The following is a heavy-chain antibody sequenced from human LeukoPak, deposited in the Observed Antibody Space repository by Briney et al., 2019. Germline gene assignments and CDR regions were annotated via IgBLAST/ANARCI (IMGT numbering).Heavy chain of an antibody. CDR2: INSDGSST. CDR3: ARDLHSDILTGLDY. V-gene: IGHV3-74*01. Sequence: TGGSLRLSCAASGFTFSSYWMHWVRQAPGKGLVWVSRINSDGSSTSYADSVKGRFTISRDNSKNTLYLRMNSLRPEDTAVYYCARDLHSDILTGLDYWGQGTLVTVSS. CDR1: GFTFSSYW. D-gene: IGHD3-9*01. J-gene: IGHJ4*02.